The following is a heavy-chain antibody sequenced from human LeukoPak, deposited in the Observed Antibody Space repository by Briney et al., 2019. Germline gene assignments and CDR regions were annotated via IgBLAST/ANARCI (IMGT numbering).Heavy chain of an antibody. CDR3: ARVITMIPSFDY. V-gene: IGHV3-48*03. J-gene: IGHJ4*02. Sequence: GGSLRLSCAASGFTFSSYEMNWVRQAPGKGLEWVSYISSSGSTIYYADSVKGRFTISRDNAKNSLYLQMNSLRAEDTAVYYCARVITMIPSFDYWGQGTLVTVSS. CDR1: GFTFSSYE. D-gene: IGHD3-22*01. CDR2: ISSSGSTI.